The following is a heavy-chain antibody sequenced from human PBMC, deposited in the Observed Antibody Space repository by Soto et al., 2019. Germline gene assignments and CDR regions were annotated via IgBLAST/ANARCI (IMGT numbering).Heavy chain of an antibody. CDR2: IDPSDSYI. CDR3: ARSPMTVGDDAFDI. CDR1: GYSFTNYW. Sequence: EAQLVQSGAEVKKPGESLRISCKGSGYSFTNYWINWVRQMPGKGLEWMGRIDPSDSYINYSPSFQGHVTISADKSINTAYLQWSSLKASDTAMYYCARSPMTVGDDAFDIWGQGTMITVSS. D-gene: IGHD3-22*01. J-gene: IGHJ3*02. V-gene: IGHV5-10-1*01.